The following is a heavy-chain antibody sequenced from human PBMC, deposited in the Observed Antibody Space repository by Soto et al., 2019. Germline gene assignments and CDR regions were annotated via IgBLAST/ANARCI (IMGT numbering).Heavy chain of an antibody. CDR2: INAGNGNT. CDR3: ARVANYDFWSGYYIERPFDY. Sequence: QVQLVQSGAEVKKPGASVKVSCKASGYTFTSYAMHWVRQAPGQRLEWMGWINAGNGNTKYSQKFQGRVTITRDTSASTAYRELSSLRSEDTAVYYCARVANYDFWSGYYIERPFDYWGQGTLVTVSS. V-gene: IGHV1-3*01. D-gene: IGHD3-3*01. CDR1: GYTFTSYA. J-gene: IGHJ4*02.